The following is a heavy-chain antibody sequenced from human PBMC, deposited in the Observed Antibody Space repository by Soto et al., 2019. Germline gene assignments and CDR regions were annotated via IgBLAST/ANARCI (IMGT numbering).Heavy chain of an antibody. CDR3: ARDPRTAGRRAFEI. Sequence: SPTLSLTCAISGDSVSSNSAAWNWIRQSPSRGLEWLGRTYYRSKWYNDYAVSVKSRITINPDTSKNQFSLQLNSVTPEDTAVYYCARDPRTAGRRAFEIWGQGTMDTVSS. D-gene: IGHD6-19*01. CDR2: TYYRSKWYN. V-gene: IGHV6-1*01. CDR1: GDSVSSNSAA. J-gene: IGHJ3*02.